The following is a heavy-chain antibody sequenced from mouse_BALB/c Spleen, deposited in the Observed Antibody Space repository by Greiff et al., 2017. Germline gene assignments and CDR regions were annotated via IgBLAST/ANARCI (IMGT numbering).Heavy chain of an antibody. J-gene: IGHJ2*01. CDR2: ISNLAYSI. CDR1: GFTFSDYG. Sequence: DVMLVESGGGLVQPGGSRKLSCAASGFTFSDYGMAWVRQAPGKGPEWVAFISNLAYSIYYADTVTGRFTISRENAKNTLYLEMSSLRSEDTAMYYCAREITTAIGYFDYWGQGTTLTVSS. D-gene: IGHD1-2*01. V-gene: IGHV5-15*02. CDR3: AREITTAIGYFDY.